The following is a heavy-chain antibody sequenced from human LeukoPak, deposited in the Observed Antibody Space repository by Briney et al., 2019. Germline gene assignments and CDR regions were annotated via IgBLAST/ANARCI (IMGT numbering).Heavy chain of an antibody. D-gene: IGHD4-23*01. CDR2: ITTYNGNT. J-gene: IGHJ4*02. V-gene: IGHV1-18*01. CDR1: GYAFTIYP. Sequence: ASVNVSCTVSGYAFTIYPLNWMRQAPGQGLEWMGWITTYNGNTHYAQKLQGRVTMTTETSTSTAYMDLRGVRSDDTAVYYVAWGYDYGGDGGDFDYWGQGTLVTVSS. CDR3: AWGYDYGGDGGDFDY.